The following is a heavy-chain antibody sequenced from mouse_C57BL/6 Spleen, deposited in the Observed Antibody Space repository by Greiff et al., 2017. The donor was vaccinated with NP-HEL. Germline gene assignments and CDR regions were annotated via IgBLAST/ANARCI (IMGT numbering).Heavy chain of an antibody. CDR3: ARELGRDYAMDY. CDR1: GYAFSSSW. D-gene: IGHD4-1*01. Sequence: QVQLQQSGPELVKPGASVKISCKASGYAFSSSWMNWVKQRPGTGLEWIGRIYPGDGDTNYNGKFKGKATLTADKSSSTAYMQLSSLTSEDSAVYFCARELGRDYAMDYWGQGTSVTVSS. CDR2: IYPGDGDT. V-gene: IGHV1-82*01. J-gene: IGHJ4*01.